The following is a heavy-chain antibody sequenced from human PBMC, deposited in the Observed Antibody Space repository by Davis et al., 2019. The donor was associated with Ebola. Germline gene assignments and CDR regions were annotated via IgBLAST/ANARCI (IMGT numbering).Heavy chain of an antibody. CDR3: ARVEYSSSPADDHYYYYYMDV. CDR2: ICPIFGTA. CDR1: GYTFTSYY. J-gene: IGHJ6*03. D-gene: IGHD6-6*01. Sequence: SVKVSCKASGYTFTSYYMHWVRQAPGQGLEWMGGICPIFGTANYAQKFQGRVTITADESTSTAYMELSSLRSEDTAVYYCARVEYSSSPADDHYYYYYMDVWGKGTTVTVSS. V-gene: IGHV1-69*13.